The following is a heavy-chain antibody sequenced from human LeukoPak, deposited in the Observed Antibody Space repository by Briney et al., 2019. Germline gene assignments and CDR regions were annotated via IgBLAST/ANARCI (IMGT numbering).Heavy chain of an antibody. CDR2: ISFSSRYI. D-gene: IGHD6-13*01. Sequence: PGGSLRLSCAASGFSFSNYAMNWVRQAPGKGLEWISSISFSSRYIYYADSVKGRVTISRDNAKNSLFLHMNSLRAEDTAVYYCARDHEQPGAFDYWGQGTLVTVSS. J-gene: IGHJ4*02. CDR3: ARDHEQPGAFDY. V-gene: IGHV3-21*01. CDR1: GFSFSNYA.